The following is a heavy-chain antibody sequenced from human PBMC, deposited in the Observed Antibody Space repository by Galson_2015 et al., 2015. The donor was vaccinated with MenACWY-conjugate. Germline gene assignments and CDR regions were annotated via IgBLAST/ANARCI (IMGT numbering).Heavy chain of an antibody. CDR2: IDPINSNI. V-gene: IGHV5-51*01. CDR3: ARHPPGGRGMDV. D-gene: IGHD1-26*01. J-gene: IGHJ6*02. Sequence: QSGAEVKKPGESLTISCTGSGYSLTNYWIAWVRQMPGKGLEWVGLIDPINSNIRYSPSFQGQVTISADESISTAYLQWSSLKASDSAMYYCARHPPGGRGMDVWGRGNTVTVSS. CDR1: GYSLTNYW.